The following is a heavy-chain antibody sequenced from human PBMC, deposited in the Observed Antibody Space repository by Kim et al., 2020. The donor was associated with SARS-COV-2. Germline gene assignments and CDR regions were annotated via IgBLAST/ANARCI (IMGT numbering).Heavy chain of an antibody. D-gene: IGHD2-15*01. V-gene: IGHV1-2*02. J-gene: IGHJ4*02. CDR2: INPNSGGT. CDR1: EYTFTGYY. CDR3: ARAGVGFLGSGY. Sequence: ASVKVSWKASEYTFTGYYMHWVRQAPGQGLEWMGWINPNSGGTNYAQKFQGRVTMTRDTSISTAYMELSRLRSDDTAVYYCARAGVGFLGSGYWGQGTLVTVSS.